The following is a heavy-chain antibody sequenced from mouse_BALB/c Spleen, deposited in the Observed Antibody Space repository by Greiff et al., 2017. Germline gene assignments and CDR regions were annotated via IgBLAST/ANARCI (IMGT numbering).Heavy chain of an antibody. CDR1: GFSLTSYG. J-gene: IGHJ3*01. CDR3: AKPLLDGSSYRFAY. D-gene: IGHD1-1*01. Sequence: VQVVASGPGLVAPSQSLSITCTVSGFSLTSYGVSWVRQPPGKGLEWLGVIWGDGCTNYHSALFSRLSISTDNSKSQVFLKLNSLQTDDTATYYCAKPLLDGSSYRFAYGSQGALVTVSA. V-gene: IGHV2-3*01. CDR2: IWGDGCT.